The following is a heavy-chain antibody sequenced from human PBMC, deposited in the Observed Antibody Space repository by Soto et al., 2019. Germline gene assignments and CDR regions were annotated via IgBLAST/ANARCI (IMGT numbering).Heavy chain of an antibody. J-gene: IGHJ6*02. CDR2: INPKTAAT. V-gene: IGHV1-2*02. CDR1: GYTFSDYF. Sequence: QVQLVQSGAEVKKSGASVKVSCKTSGYTFSDYFIQWLRQAPGQGLEWVAWINPKTAATNYAKKFQDRVTLTSDTSFSTAYLELTRLRPDDTAIYYCARIKWGLDYYSGMDGWGQGIAVTFSS. CDR3: ARIKWGLDYYSGMDG. D-gene: IGHD1-26*01.